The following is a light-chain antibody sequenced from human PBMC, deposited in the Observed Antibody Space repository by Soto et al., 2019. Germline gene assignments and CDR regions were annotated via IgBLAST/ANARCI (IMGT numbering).Light chain of an antibody. V-gene: IGKV1-39*01. J-gene: IGKJ4*01. CDR3: QQSFSPLLT. CDR2: AAS. CDR1: QTISSY. Sequence: DIQLTQSPSSLSASVGDRVTITCRASQTISSYLTWFQQKPGKAPKVLIYAASTLQSGVPSRFSGSWSGAEFTLSISDLQPEDFATYYCQQSFSPLLTFGGGTKVEIK.